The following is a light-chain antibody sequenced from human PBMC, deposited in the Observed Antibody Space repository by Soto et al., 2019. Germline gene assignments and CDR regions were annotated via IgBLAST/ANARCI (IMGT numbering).Light chain of an antibody. J-gene: IGLJ1*01. Sequence: QSALTQPASVSGSPRQSITISCTGASSDVGSYTYVSWYQQHPGKAPKLMIYEVNNRPSGVSNRFSGSKSGNPASLTISGLMAEDEADYYCRSYTGSSTLYVFGTGTKLAFL. CDR1: SSDVGSYTY. CDR3: RSYTGSSTLYV. V-gene: IGLV2-14*01. CDR2: EVN.